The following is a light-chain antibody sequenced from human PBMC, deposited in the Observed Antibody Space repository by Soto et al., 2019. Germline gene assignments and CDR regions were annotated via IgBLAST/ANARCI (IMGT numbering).Light chain of an antibody. J-gene: IGKJ1*01. CDR1: QDISNY. V-gene: IGKV1-33*01. Sequence: DIQMTQSPSSLSASVGDRVTITCQASQDISNYLNWYQQMPGKAPKLLIFDASNLETGVPSRFGGSGSGTDFTFTISNLQPEDIATYYCQQYGTVPPWTFGQGTKVEIK. CDR3: QQYGTVPPWT. CDR2: DAS.